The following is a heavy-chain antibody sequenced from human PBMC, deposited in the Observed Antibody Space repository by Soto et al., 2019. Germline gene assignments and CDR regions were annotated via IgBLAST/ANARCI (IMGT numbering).Heavy chain of an antibody. CDR2: ISSSGDTT. J-gene: IGHJ4*02. V-gene: IGHV3-23*01. D-gene: IGHD6-19*01. CDR3: AKPGYLEQWLVRGYFDY. Sequence: GGSLRLSCAASGFTFSSYAMSWVRQAPGKGLEWVSAISSSGDTTHYADSVKGRFIISRDNSKDTLYLQLNSLRAEDTAVYYCAKPGYLEQWLVRGYFDYWGQGTMVTVSS. CDR1: GFTFSSYA.